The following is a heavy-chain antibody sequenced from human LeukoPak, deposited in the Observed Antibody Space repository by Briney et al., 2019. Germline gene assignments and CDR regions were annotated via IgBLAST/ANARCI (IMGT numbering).Heavy chain of an antibody. D-gene: IGHD3-10*01. Sequence: GGSLRLSCAASGFTFSSYWMSWVRQAPGKGLEWVANIKQDGSEKYYVDSVKGRFTISRDNAKNSLYLQMNSLRAEDTAVYYCARDLSPYGSGSYGYWGQGTLVTVSS. CDR2: IKQDGSEK. V-gene: IGHV3-7*01. CDR3: ARDLSPYGSGSYGY. J-gene: IGHJ4*02. CDR1: GFTFSSYW.